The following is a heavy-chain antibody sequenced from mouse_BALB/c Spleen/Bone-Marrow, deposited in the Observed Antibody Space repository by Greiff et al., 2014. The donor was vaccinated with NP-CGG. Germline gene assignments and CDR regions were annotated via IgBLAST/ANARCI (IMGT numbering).Heavy chain of an antibody. CDR1: GYRFTDYG. D-gene: IGHD2-1*01. CDR3: ARWDGKYAMDY. CDR2: LITYYGDA. Sequence: QVHVKQSGAELVRPGISAKISCKGSGYRFTDYGIHWVRQSHAKSLEWIGVLITYYGDASYNPRFKGKATMTVDKSSSTAYMEIARLTSEDSAIYYCARWDGKYAMDYWGQGTSVTVSS. J-gene: IGHJ4*01. V-gene: IGHV1S137*01.